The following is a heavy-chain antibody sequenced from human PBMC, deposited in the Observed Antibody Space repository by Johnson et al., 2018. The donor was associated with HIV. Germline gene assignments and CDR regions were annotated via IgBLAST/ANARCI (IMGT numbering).Heavy chain of an antibody. CDR2: INWNGGST. CDR3: ARPKDSSSWHDAFYS. D-gene: IGHD6-13*01. J-gene: IGHJ3*02. CDR1: GFTFSSYA. V-gene: IGHV3-20*04. Sequence: VQLVESGGGVVQPGRSLRLSCAASGFTFSSYAMHWVRQAPGKGLEWVSGINWNGGSTGYADSVKGRFTISRDNAKNSLYLQMNSLRAEDTAVYYCARPKDSSSWHDAFYSWGQGTMVTVSP.